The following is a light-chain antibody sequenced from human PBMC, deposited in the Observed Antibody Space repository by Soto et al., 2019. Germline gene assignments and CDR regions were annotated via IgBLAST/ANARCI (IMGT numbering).Light chain of an antibody. CDR3: ISYTVSRSYV. CDR1: SSDIGAYDH. J-gene: IGLJ1*01. CDR2: SVS. V-gene: IGLV2-14*01. Sequence: QSVLTQPASVSGSPGQSITISCSGTSSDIGAYDHVAWFQQFPGKTPKLMIYSVSNRPSGVSHRFSGSKSGNTASLTISGLQPEDEADCYCISYTVSRSYVFGTGAKVTVL.